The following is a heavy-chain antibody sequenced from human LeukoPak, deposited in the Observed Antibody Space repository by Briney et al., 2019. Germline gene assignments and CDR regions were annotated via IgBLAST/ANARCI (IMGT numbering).Heavy chain of an antibody. Sequence: GGSLRLSCAASRFTFTSYVMSWVRQAPGKGLECVSAISGSGDSTYYADSVKGRFTIPRDNSKNTLYLQMNSLRVEDTAVYYCAKVSGRIQIWPQPFGDGMDVWGQGTTVTVSS. D-gene: IGHD5-18*01. J-gene: IGHJ6*02. CDR3: AKVSGRIQIWPQPFGDGMDV. CDR2: ISGSGDST. V-gene: IGHV3-23*01. CDR1: RFTFTSYV.